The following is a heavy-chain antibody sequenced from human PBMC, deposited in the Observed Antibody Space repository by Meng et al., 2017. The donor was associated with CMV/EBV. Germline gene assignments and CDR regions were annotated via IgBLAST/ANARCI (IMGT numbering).Heavy chain of an antibody. CDR3: AREGYSYGDYYYGMDV. CDR2: INHSGST. J-gene: IGHJ6*02. Sequence: SCAVYGGSFSGYYWSWIRQPPGKGLEWIGEINHSGSTNYNPSLKSRVTISVDKSKNQFSLKLSSVTAADTAVYYCAREGYSYGDYYYGMDVWGQGTTVTVSS. CDR1: GGSFSGYY. D-gene: IGHD5-18*01. V-gene: IGHV4-34*01.